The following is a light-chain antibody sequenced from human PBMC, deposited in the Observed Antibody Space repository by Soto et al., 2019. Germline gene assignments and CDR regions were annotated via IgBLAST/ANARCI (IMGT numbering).Light chain of an antibody. CDR1: SSNIGSNA. J-gene: IGLJ1*01. CDR3: AAWDDSLNGYV. Sequence: QSVLTQPPSASGTPGQRVTISCSGSSSNIGSNAVNWYQQLPGTAPKLPIYSNNQRPSGVPDRFSDSKSGTSASLAISGLQSEDEADYYCAAWDDSLNGYVFGTGTKVTVL. CDR2: SNN. V-gene: IGLV1-44*01.